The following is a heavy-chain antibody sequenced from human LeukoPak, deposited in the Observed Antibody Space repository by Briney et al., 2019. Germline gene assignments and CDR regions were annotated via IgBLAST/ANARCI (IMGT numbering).Heavy chain of an antibody. D-gene: IGHD3-22*01. V-gene: IGHV1-18*01. Sequence: APVKVSCKASGYTFTSYGISWVRQAPGQGLEWMGWISAYNGNTNYAQKLQGRVTMTTDTPTSTAYMELRSLRSDDTAVYYCAREGSYYYDSSGYSSFDYWGQGTLVTVSS. J-gene: IGHJ4*02. CDR3: AREGSYYYDSSGYSSFDY. CDR1: GYTFTSYG. CDR2: ISAYNGNT.